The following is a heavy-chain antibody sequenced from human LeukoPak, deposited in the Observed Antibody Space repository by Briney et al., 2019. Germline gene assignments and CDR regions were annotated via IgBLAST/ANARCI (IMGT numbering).Heavy chain of an antibody. CDR2: INHSGST. J-gene: IGHJ4*02. Sequence: NPSETLSLTCAVYGGSFSGYYWSWIRQPPGKGLEWIGEINHSGSTNYNPSLKSRVTISVDTSKNQFSLKLSSVTAADTAVYYCARGRGIAVAGNFDYWGQGTLVTVSS. V-gene: IGHV4-34*01. CDR1: GGSFSGYY. CDR3: ARGRGIAVAGNFDY. D-gene: IGHD6-19*01.